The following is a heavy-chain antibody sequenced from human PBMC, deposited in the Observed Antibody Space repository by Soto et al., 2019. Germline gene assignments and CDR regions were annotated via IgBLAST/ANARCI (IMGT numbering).Heavy chain of an antibody. CDR1: GGTFSSYA. CDR2: IIPIFGTA. D-gene: IGHD3-10*01. Sequence: QVQLVQSGAEVKKPGSSVKVSCKASGGTFSSYAISWVRQAPGQGLEWMGGIIPIFGTANYAQKFQGRVTITADESTSNGYMGLRRLRIEGTAVDFWAGDPGGYGMDVWGQGTTVTVSS. CDR3: AGDPGGYGMDV. J-gene: IGHJ6*02. V-gene: IGHV1-69*12.